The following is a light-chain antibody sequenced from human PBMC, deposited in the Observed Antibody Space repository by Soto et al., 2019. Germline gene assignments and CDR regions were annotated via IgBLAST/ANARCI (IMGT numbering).Light chain of an antibody. J-gene: IGLJ1*01. V-gene: IGLV2-14*01. CDR3: SSYSDTNICV. Sequence: QSALTQPASVSESPGQSITISCAGTSSDVGGYNHVSWYQQHADKAPKLLIHEVSNRPSGVSNRFSGSKSGNTASLTISGLQPEDQADPSRSSYSDTNICVFGTGTKVTVL. CDR1: SSDVGGYNH. CDR2: EVS.